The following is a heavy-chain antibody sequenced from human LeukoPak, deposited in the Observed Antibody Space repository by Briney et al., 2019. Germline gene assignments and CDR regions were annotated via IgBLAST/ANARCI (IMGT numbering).Heavy chain of an antibody. D-gene: IGHD3-16*02. V-gene: IGHV4-59*01. Sequence: SETLSLTCTVTGGSISSYYWSWIRQPPGKGLEWIGYIYYSGSTNCNPSLKSRVTISVDTSKNQFSLRLSSVTAADTAVYYCARGFDYVWGSHRALGYWGQGTLVTVSS. CDR1: GGSISSYY. J-gene: IGHJ4*02. CDR3: ARGFDYVWGSHRALGY. CDR2: IYYSGST.